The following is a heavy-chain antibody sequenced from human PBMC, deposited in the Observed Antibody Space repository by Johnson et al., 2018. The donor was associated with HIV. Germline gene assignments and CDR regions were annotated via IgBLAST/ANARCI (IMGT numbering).Heavy chain of an antibody. V-gene: IGHV3-15*01. CDR3: TTDWPLRDLDWLFHDAFDI. CDR1: GFTFTDAW. Sequence: VQLVESGGGLVQPGGSLRLSCAVSGFTFTDAWMSWVRQAPGKGLEWVGRLKSKTDGGTTDYGAPVKGRVTIPRDDSKNTLYLQMKSLKTEDTAMYYCTTDWPLRDLDWLFHDAFDIWGQGTMVTVAS. D-gene: IGHD3-9*01. J-gene: IGHJ3*02. CDR2: LKSKTDGGTT.